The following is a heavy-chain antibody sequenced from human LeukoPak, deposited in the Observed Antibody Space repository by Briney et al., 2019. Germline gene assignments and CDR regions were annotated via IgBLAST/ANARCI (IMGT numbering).Heavy chain of an antibody. CDR1: GFSFSNFG. D-gene: IGHD5-24*01. J-gene: IGHJ4*02. Sequence: PGGSLRLSCAASGFSFSNFGLHWVRQAPGKGLEWVALIRSDGSSKNYADSVKGRFTISRDNSKNTLYLQMYSLRAEDTAVYYCAKDDGYTDSWGQGTLVTVSS. V-gene: IGHV3-30*02. CDR3: AKDDGYTDS. CDR2: IRSDGSSK.